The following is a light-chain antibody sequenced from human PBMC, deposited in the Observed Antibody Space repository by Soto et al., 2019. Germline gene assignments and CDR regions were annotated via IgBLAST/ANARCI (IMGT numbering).Light chain of an antibody. V-gene: IGLV1-44*01. CDR3: AAWDDSLNDNYV. Sequence: QPVLTQPPSASGTPGQRVTISCSGSNSNIGRNTVNWYQQLPGTAPKLLIYSNNQRPSGVPDRFSGSKSGTSASLAISGLQSEDEADYYCAAWDDSLNDNYVFGTGTKVTVL. CDR1: NSNIGRNT. CDR2: SNN. J-gene: IGLJ1*01.